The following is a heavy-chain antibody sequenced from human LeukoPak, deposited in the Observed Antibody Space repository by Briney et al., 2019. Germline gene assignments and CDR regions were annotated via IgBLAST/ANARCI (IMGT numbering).Heavy chain of an antibody. Sequence: PGGSLRLSCAASGFTFNSYAMNWVRQAPGKGLEWVSCISSGGKTIYYADSVKGRFTISKDKSTNTLYLQMNSLRPDDTAVYYCAKDVPYSGWRGFDYWGQGTLVTVSS. CDR2: ISSGGKTI. CDR1: GFTFNSYA. J-gene: IGHJ4*02. CDR3: AKDVPYSGWRGFDY. V-gene: IGHV3-48*03. D-gene: IGHD6-19*01.